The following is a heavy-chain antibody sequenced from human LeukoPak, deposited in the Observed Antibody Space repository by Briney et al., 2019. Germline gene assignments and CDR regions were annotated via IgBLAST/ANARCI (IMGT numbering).Heavy chain of an antibody. Sequence: PSETLSLTCSVSDGSINTISDYWGWVRQPPGKGLEWIGEINHSGSTNYNPSLKSRVTISVDTSKNQFSLKLSSVTAADTAVYYCARHRGPIQLWGFDYWGQGTLVTVSS. D-gene: IGHD5-18*01. CDR3: ARHRGPIQLWGFDY. V-gene: IGHV4-39*01. CDR1: DGSINTISDY. CDR2: INHSGST. J-gene: IGHJ4*02.